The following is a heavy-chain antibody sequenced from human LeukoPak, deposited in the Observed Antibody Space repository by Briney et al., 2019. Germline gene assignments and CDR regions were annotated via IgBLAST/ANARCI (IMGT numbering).Heavy chain of an antibody. Sequence: SETLSLTCAVYGGSFSGYYWSWIRQPPGKGLEWIGEINHSGSTNYNPSLKSRVTISVDTSKNQFSLKLSSVTAADTAVCYCARGKSRTGYNYYYYYYGMDVWGQGTTVTVSS. V-gene: IGHV4-34*01. CDR3: ARGKSRTGYNYYYYYYGMDV. J-gene: IGHJ6*02. CDR1: GGSFSGYY. D-gene: IGHD5-24*01. CDR2: INHSGST.